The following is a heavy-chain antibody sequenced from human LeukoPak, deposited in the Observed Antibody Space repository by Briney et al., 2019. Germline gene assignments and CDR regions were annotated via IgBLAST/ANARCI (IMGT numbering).Heavy chain of an antibody. Sequence: SETLSLTCTVSGDSISSYHWSWIRQPPGKGLEWIGYISYSGNTNYNPSLQSRVTISVDTSKNQFSLKLSSVTAADTAVYYCARVGRGDYTWGSYSCDHWGQGTLVTVSS. D-gene: IGHD3-16*01. V-gene: IGHV4-59*01. CDR2: ISYSGNT. J-gene: IGHJ4*02. CDR3: ARVGRGDYTWGSYSCDH. CDR1: GDSISSYH.